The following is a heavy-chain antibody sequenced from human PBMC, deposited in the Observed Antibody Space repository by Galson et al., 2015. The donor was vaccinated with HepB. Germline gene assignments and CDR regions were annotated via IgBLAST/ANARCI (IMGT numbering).Heavy chain of an antibody. J-gene: IGHJ3*02. V-gene: IGHV3-66*01. Sequence: SLRLSCAASGFTFSNYMSWVRQAPGKGLEWVSVIYSGGSTYYADSVKGRFTISRDNSKNTLYLQMNSLRAEDTAVYYCARDATRAGDRFEDENDAFDIWGQGTMVTASS. D-gene: IGHD3-10*01. CDR3: ARDATRAGDRFEDENDAFDI. CDR1: GFTFSNY. CDR2: IYSGGST.